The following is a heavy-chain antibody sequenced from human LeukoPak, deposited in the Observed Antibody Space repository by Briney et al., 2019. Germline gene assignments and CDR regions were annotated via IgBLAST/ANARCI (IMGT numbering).Heavy chain of an antibody. J-gene: IGHJ6*03. CDR3: ARAGSSGLYYYYYMDV. Sequence: PGGSLRLSCAASGFTFSSYSMNWVRQAPGKGLEWVSYISSSSSTIYYADSVKGRFTISRDNAKNSLYLQMNSLGPEDTAVYYCARAGSSGLYYYYYMDVWGKGTTVTISS. V-gene: IGHV3-48*01. CDR1: GFTFSSYS. CDR2: ISSSSSTI. D-gene: IGHD6-19*01.